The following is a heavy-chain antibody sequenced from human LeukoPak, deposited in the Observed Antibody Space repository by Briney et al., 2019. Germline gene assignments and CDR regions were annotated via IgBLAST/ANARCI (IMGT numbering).Heavy chain of an antibody. D-gene: IGHD3-16*01. CDR3: ARVRMGDDFNPFDY. V-gene: IGHV3-74*03. CDR1: GFTFSRFW. Sequence: GGSLRLSCAASGFTFSRFWIYWVRHAPGKGLVWVSRINGEGSETMYADSVKGRFTISRDNAKNTLYLQMNSLRAEDTAVYYCARVRMGDDFNPFDYWGQGTLDTVSS. CDR2: INGEGSET. J-gene: IGHJ4*02.